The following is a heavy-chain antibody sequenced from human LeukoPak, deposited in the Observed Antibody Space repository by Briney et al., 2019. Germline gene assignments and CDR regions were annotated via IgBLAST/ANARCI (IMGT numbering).Heavy chain of an antibody. Sequence: SETLSLTCSVSGGSISSSSKYWGWIRQPPGKGLEWIGSIYYSGDTYYNPSLRSRVTISVDTSKNQFSLKLTSVTAADTAVYYCARSSAAAGPTHNWFGPWGQRTLVTVPS. CDR2: IYYSGDT. V-gene: IGHV4-39*01. CDR1: GGSISSSSKY. J-gene: IGHJ5*02. CDR3: ARSSAAAGPTHNWFGP. D-gene: IGHD6-13*01.